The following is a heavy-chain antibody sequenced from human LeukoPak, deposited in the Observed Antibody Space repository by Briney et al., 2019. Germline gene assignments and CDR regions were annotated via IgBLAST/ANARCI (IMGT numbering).Heavy chain of an antibody. J-gene: IGHJ4*02. CDR3: ARVSHYCSGGSCYHRGLDY. V-gene: IGHV1-69*05. D-gene: IGHD2-15*01. Sequence: GASVKVSCKASGGTFSSYAISWVRQAPGQGLEWMGGIIPIFGTANYAQKFQGRVTITTDESTSTAYMELSSLRSEDTAVYYCARVSHYCSGGSCYHRGLDYWGQGTLVTVSS. CDR2: IIPIFGTA. CDR1: GGTFSSYA.